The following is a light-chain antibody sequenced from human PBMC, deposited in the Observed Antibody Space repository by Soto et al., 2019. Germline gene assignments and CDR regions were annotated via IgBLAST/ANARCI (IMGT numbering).Light chain of an antibody. V-gene: IGLV2-14*03. CDR2: DVS. CDR3: SSYTSSGTQV. J-gene: IGLJ2*01. Sequence: QSALTQPASVSGSPGQSITISCTGTSSDVGGYNYVSWYQQHPGKAPKLMIYDVSTRPSGISNRFSGSKSDNTASLTISGLQAEDEADYYCSSYTSSGTQVFGGGTKVTVL. CDR1: SSDVGGYNY.